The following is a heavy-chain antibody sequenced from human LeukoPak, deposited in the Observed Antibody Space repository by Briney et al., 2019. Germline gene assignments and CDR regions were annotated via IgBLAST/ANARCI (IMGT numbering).Heavy chain of an antibody. D-gene: IGHD3-16*02. CDR1: GFTFSNYW. CDR3: ATRGDLSWFGALRH. CDR2: MKQDGSET. Sequence: PWGSRRLSWVVSGFTFSNYWMDWFRQAPGKGRGWVAFMKQDGSETAYADSVKGRFTISRDNAKNSLYLQMNSLRVEDTAVYYCATRGDLSWFGALRHWSQGTLVTVSS. J-gene: IGHJ4*02. V-gene: IGHV3-7*01.